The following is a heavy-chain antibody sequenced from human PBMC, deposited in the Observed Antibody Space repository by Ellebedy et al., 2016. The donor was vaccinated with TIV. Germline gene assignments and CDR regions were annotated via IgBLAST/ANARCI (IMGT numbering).Heavy chain of an antibody. Sequence: ASVKVSXXTSGFTFNSYTITWVRQAPGQGLEWMAWISAYNGNTKYAQKVQGRVTLTTDTSARTAHMDLRNLTSDDTAIYYCARVLDSGYYPIDYWGQGTLVTVSS. CDR2: ISAYNGNT. CDR1: GFTFNSYT. D-gene: IGHD5-12*01. J-gene: IGHJ4*02. V-gene: IGHV1-18*04. CDR3: ARVLDSGYYPIDY.